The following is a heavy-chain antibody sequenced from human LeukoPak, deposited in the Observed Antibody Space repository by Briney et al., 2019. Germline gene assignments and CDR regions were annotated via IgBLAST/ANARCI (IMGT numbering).Heavy chain of an antibody. V-gene: IGHV4-59*08. D-gene: IGHD3-22*01. CDR3: ARHYYDSSIDY. J-gene: IGHJ4*02. CDR1: GGSISSYY. Sequence: SETPSLTCTVSGGSISSYYWSWIRQPPGKGLEWIGYIYYSGSTNYNPSLKSRVTISVDTSKNQFSLKLSSVTAADTAVYYCARHYYDSSIDYWGQGTLVTVSS. CDR2: IYYSGST.